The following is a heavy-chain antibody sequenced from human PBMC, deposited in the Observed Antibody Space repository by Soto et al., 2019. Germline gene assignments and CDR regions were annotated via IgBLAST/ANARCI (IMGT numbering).Heavy chain of an antibody. CDR3: ARSVYGDSPDY. CDR2: IYYSGST. D-gene: IGHD4-17*01. V-gene: IGHV4-59*01. CDR1: GGSISSYY. Sequence: SETLSLTCTVSGGSISSYYWSWIRQPPGKGLEWIGYIYYSGSTNYNPSLKSRVTISVDTSKNQFSLKLSSVTAADTAVYYCARSVYGDSPDYWGQGTLVTVSS. J-gene: IGHJ4*02.